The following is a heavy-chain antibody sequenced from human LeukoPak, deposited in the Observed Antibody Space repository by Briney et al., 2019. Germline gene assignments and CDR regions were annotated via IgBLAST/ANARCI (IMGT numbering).Heavy chain of an antibody. CDR2: ISSNGGST. CDR1: GFTFSSYA. Sequence: GGSLRLSCAASGFTFSSYAMHWVRQAPGKGLEYVSAISSNGGSTYYANSVKGRFTISRDNSKNTLYLQMGSLRAEEMAVYYCARWIGNDFWSGYYDYWGQGTLVTVSS. CDR3: ARWIGNDFWSGYYDY. D-gene: IGHD3-3*01. V-gene: IGHV3-64*01. J-gene: IGHJ4*02.